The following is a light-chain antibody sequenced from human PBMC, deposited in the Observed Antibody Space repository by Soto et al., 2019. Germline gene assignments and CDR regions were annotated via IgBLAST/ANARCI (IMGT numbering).Light chain of an antibody. CDR3: QQYKSYPLT. J-gene: IGKJ4*01. CDR2: DAS. V-gene: IGKV1D-16*01. CDR1: QGISTW. Sequence: DIQMTQSPSSLSASVGDRVTITCRASQGISTWLAWYQQKPEKAPKTLIFDASTLQSGVPSRFSGSGSGTDSTLTISSVQPEDFATYYCQQYKSYPLTFGGGTKVDIK.